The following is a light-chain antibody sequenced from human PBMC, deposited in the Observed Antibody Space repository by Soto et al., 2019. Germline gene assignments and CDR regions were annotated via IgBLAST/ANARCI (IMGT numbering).Light chain of an antibody. J-gene: IGLJ1*01. Sequence: SVLPQPPSASGSPGQSVAISCTGTSSDVGGYNYVSWYQQHPGKAPKLMIYEVNKRPSGVPDRFSGSKSGNTASLTVSGLQAEDEADYYCSSYAGSSNVFGTGTKGTVL. CDR2: EVN. CDR1: SSDVGGYNY. CDR3: SSYAGSSNV. V-gene: IGLV2-8*01.